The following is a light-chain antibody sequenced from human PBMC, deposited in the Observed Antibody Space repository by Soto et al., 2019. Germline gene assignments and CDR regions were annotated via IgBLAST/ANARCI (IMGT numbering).Light chain of an antibody. CDR3: QTWDSSSVWV. CDR1: KLGDKY. J-gene: IGLJ3*02. CDR2: QDT. V-gene: IGLV3-1*01. Sequence: SYELTQPPSVSVSPGQTASITCSGDKLGDKYACWYQQKPGQSPVVVIYQDTKRPSGIPERFSGSNSGNTATLTISETQAMDEADYYCQTWDSSSVWVFGGGTKLTVL.